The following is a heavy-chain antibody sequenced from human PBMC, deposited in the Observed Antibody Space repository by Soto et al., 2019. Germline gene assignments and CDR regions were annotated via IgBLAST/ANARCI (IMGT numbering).Heavy chain of an antibody. J-gene: IGHJ4*02. V-gene: IGHV1-69*08. Sequence: QVQLVQSGAEVKKPGSSVKVSCKASGGTFSSYTISWVRQAPGQGLEWMGRIIPILGIANYAQKFQGRVTXXAXKXXSTAYMELSSLRSEDTAVYYCARDKGSSSWYDFDYWGQGTLVTVSS. CDR3: ARDKGSSSWYDFDY. CDR2: IIPILGIA. D-gene: IGHD6-13*01. CDR1: GGTFSSYT.